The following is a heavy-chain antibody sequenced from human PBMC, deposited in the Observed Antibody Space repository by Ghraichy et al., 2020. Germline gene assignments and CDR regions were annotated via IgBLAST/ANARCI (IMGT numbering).Heavy chain of an antibody. Sequence: GGSLRLSCAASGFTFSSYEMNWVRQAPGKGLEWVSYISSSGSTIYYADSVKGRFTISRDNAKNSLYLQMNSLRAEDTAVYYCARDGGGILGSSWSYAFDIWGQGTMVTVSS. CDR2: ISSSGSTI. J-gene: IGHJ3*02. CDR1: GFTFSSYE. CDR3: ARDGGGILGSSWSYAFDI. V-gene: IGHV3-48*03. D-gene: IGHD6-13*01.